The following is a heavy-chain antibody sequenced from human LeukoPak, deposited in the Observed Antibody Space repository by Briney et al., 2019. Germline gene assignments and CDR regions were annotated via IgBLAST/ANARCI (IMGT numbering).Heavy chain of an antibody. Sequence: SVKVSCKASGYTFTSYGISWVRQAPGQGLEWMGRIIPILGIANYAQKFQGRVTITADKSTSTAYMELSSLRSEDTAVYYCAPQGGAAAGTDYWGQGTLVTVSS. CDR3: APQGGAAAGTDY. D-gene: IGHD6-13*01. V-gene: IGHV1-69*04. CDR2: IIPILGIA. CDR1: GYTFTSYG. J-gene: IGHJ4*02.